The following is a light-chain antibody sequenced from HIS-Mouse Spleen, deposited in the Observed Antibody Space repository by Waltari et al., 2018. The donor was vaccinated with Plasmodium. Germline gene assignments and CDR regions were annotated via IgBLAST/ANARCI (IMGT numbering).Light chain of an antibody. CDR2: EDS. CDR1: ALPTKY. J-gene: IGLJ3*02. V-gene: IGLV3-10*01. CDR3: YSTDSSGNHRV. Sequence: SYELTQPPPVSVSPGQTARITCSGDALPTKYAYWYQQQAGQAPVLVIYEDSKRPSGIPERVSGSSSGTMATLTISGAQVEDEADYYCYSTDSSGNHRVFGGGTKLTVL.